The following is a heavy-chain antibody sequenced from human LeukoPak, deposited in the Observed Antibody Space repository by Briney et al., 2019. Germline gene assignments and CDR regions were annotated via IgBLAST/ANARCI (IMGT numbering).Heavy chain of an antibody. D-gene: IGHD3-10*01. J-gene: IGHJ4*02. CDR2: IYSGGST. Sequence: GGSLRLSCAASGFTFSSYAMSWVRQAPGKGLEWVSVIYSGGSTYYADSVKGRFTISRDNSKNTLYLQMNSLRAEDTAVYYCARDGPLYYYGSGIGYWGQGTLVTVSS. V-gene: IGHV3-66*01. CDR1: GFTFSSYA. CDR3: ARDGPLYYYGSGIGY.